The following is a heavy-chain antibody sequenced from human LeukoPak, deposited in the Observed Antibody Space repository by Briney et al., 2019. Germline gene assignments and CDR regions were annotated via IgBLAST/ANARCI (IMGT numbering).Heavy chain of an antibody. CDR3: ASGYDILTGYPQSDF. V-gene: IGHV4-59*01. Sequence: PSETLSLTCTVSGGSITSYYWSWIRQPPGKGLEWIGYIYYSGTTNYNPSLKSRVTMSVDTSKNQFSLKLSSVTAADTAIYYCASGYDILTGYPQSDFWGQGTLVTVSS. D-gene: IGHD3-9*01. J-gene: IGHJ4*02. CDR1: GGSITSYY. CDR2: IYYSGTT.